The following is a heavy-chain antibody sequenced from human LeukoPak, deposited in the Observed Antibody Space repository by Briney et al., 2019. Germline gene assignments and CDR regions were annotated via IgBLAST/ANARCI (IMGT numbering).Heavy chain of an antibody. CDR3: ARDRSSGWFDFDY. Sequence: PGGSLRLSWAASGFTFSSYSMNWFRRAPGKGLGWVSSISSSSSYIYYADSVKGRFTISRDNAKNSLYLQMNSLRAEDTAVYYCARDRSSGWFDFDYWGQGTLVTVSS. V-gene: IGHV3-21*01. CDR2: ISSSSSYI. D-gene: IGHD6-19*01. CDR1: GFTFSSYS. J-gene: IGHJ4*02.